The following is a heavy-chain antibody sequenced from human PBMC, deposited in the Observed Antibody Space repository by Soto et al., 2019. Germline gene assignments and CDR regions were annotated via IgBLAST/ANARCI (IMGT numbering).Heavy chain of an antibody. V-gene: IGHV3-73*01. CDR1: GFTFSGSA. CDR2: IRSKANSYAT. CDR3: TRHAWIQTPNLFDY. Sequence: LRLSCAASGFTFSGSAMHWVRQASEKGLEWVGRIRSKANSYATAYAASVKGRFTISRDDSKNTAYLQMNSLKTEDTAVYYCTRHAWIQTPNLFDYWGQGTLVTVSS. J-gene: IGHJ4*02. D-gene: IGHD5-18*01.